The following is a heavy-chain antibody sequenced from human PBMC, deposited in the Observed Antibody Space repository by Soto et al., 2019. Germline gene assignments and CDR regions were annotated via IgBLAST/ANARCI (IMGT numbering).Heavy chain of an antibody. V-gene: IGHV3-30*18. CDR2: ISYDGSNK. J-gene: IGHJ6*02. CDR3: AKNVVPAAIHKFGIPTNYYYYVMDG. D-gene: IGHD2-2*01. Sequence: GGSLRLSCAASGFTFSSYGMHWVRQAPGKGLEWVAVISYDGSNKYYADSVKGRFTISRDNSKNTLYLQMNSLRAEDTAVYYCAKNVVPAAIHKFGIPTNYYYYVMDGRGQGTTVTVSS. CDR1: GFTFSSYG.